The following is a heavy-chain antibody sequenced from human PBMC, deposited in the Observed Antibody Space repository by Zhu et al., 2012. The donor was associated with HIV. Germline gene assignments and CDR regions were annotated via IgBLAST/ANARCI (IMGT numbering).Heavy chain of an antibody. V-gene: IGHV4-30-4*08. CDR1: GGSISSGDYY. CDR3: ARGSWRYSYVN. CDR2: IYHSGNT. Sequence: QVQLQESGPGLVKPSQTLSLTCTVSGGSISSGDYYWSWIRQPPGRGLKWIGYIYHSGNTYYNPSLKSRLNMSVDTSKNQSSLRLSSVTAADTAVYYCARGSWRYSYVNWGQGTLVTVSS. D-gene: IGHD5-18*01. J-gene: IGHJ4*02.